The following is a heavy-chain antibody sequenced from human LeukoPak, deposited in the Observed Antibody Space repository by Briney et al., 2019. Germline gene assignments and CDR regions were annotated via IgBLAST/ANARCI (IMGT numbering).Heavy chain of an antibody. CDR3: AKDRASLDSSSWYAWGKTPEGIVGMDV. J-gene: IGHJ6*02. CDR2: ISWNSGSI. Sequence: SLRLSCAASGFTFDDYAMHWVRQAPGKGLEWVSGISWNSGSIGYADSVKGRFTISRDNAKNSLYLQMNSLRAEDTALYYCAKDRASLDSSSWYAWGKTPEGIVGMDVWGQGTTVTVSS. V-gene: IGHV3-9*01. D-gene: IGHD6-13*01. CDR1: GFTFDDYA.